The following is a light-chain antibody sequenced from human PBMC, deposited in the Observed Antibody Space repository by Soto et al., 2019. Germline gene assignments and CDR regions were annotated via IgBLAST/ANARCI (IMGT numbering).Light chain of an antibody. CDR1: SSDVGGYNY. V-gene: IGLV2-8*01. CDR3: SSYAGSNNLRV. CDR2: EVS. Sequence: QAVLTQPRSVSGSPGQSVTISCTGTSSDVGGYNYVSWYQQHPGKAPKLMIYEVSKRPSGVPDRFSGSKSGNTASLTVSGLQAEDEADYYCSSYAGSNNLRVFGTGTKVTV. J-gene: IGLJ1*01.